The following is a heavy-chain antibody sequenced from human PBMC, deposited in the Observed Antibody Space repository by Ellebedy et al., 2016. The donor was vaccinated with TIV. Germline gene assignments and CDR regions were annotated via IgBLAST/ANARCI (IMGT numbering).Heavy chain of an antibody. Sequence: PGGSLRLSCAASGFTFSSYGMHWVRQAPGKGLEWVAVIWYDGSNKYYADSVKGRFTISRDNSKNTLYLQMNSLRAEDTAVYYCASETSPFGGVKPVIDYWGQGTLVTVSS. J-gene: IGHJ4*02. CDR3: ASETSPFGGVKPVIDY. CDR2: IWYDGSNK. CDR1: GFTFSSYG. V-gene: IGHV3-33*08. D-gene: IGHD3-16*01.